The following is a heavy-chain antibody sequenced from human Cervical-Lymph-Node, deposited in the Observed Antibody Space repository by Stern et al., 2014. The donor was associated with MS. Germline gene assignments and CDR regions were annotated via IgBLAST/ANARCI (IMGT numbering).Heavy chain of an antibody. D-gene: IGHD3-3*01. CDR1: GFTFSSYG. CDR2: IWDDGSNK. Sequence: QVQLVQSGGGVVQPGRSLRLSCAASGFTFSSYGLHWVRQAPGRGLEWVAVIWDDGSNKYYADSVKGRFTISRGNSKNTLYLQMNSLRAEDTAGYYCARGPWGGVVIGLDYWGQGTLVTGSS. CDR3: ARGPWGGVVIGLDY. J-gene: IGHJ4*02. V-gene: IGHV3-33*01.